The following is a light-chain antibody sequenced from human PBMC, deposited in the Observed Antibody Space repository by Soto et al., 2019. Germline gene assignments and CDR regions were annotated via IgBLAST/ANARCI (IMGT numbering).Light chain of an antibody. CDR3: EQYNRYPPIT. CDR1: QGISNL. CDR2: AAS. Sequence: IQLTQSPSSLSAFVGDRVTITCRASQGISNLLACYQQKPAKAPKVLIYAASSLQSVVPSRFSGSGSGTDFTLTIGSLQPEDFATYYCEQYNRYPPITFGQGTRLEIK. V-gene: IGKV1-16*01. J-gene: IGKJ5*01.